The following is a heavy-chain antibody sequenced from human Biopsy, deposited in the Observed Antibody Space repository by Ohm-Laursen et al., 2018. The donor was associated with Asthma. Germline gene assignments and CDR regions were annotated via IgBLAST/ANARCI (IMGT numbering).Heavy chain of an antibody. CDR2: ISVYNGNT. Sequence: ESSVKVSCKPSGYTFNSAGITWVRQAPGQGLEWMGWISVYNGNTKVAQKLQDRVTMITDTSTGTAYMELRSLRSDDTAVYFCARAVDYSHYYGIDVWGQGTTVTVS. CDR3: ARAVDYSHYYGIDV. D-gene: IGHD3-10*01. V-gene: IGHV1-18*01. J-gene: IGHJ6*02. CDR1: GYTFNSAG.